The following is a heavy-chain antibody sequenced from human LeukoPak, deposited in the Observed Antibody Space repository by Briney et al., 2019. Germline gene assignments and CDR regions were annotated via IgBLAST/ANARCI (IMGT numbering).Heavy chain of an antibody. Sequence: SETLSLTCTVSGGSISSSSYYWGWIRQPPGKGLEWIGSIYYSGSTYYNPSLKSRVTISVDTSKNQFSLKLSSVTAADTAVYYCARHSGLLLRYLRPTGGYFDYWGQGTLVTVSS. V-gene: IGHV4-39*01. CDR1: GGSISSSSYY. CDR2: IYYSGST. CDR3: ARHSGLLLRYLRPTGGYFDY. D-gene: IGHD3-9*01. J-gene: IGHJ4*02.